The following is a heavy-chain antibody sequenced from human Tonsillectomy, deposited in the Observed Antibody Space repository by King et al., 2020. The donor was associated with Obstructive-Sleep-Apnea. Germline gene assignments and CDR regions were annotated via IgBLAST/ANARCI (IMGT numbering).Heavy chain of an antibody. J-gene: IGHJ4*02. Sequence: VQLVESGGGLVQPGRSLRLSCAAYGFTFDDYAMHWVRQAPGKGLEWVSGISWNSGSIGYADSVKGRFTISRDNAKNSLYLQMNSLRAEDTALYYCAKDRGSGYYYVPYYFDYWGQGTLVTVSS. CDR3: AKDRGSGYYYVPYYFDY. V-gene: IGHV3-9*01. CDR2: ISWNSGSI. CDR1: GFTFDDYA. D-gene: IGHD3-22*01.